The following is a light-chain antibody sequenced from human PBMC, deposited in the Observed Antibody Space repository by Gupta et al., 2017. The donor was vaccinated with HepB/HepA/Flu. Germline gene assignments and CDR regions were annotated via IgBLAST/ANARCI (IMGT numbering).Light chain of an antibody. CDR2: TNN. J-gene: IGLJ1*01. V-gene: IGLV1-44*01. CDR1: SSNIGSNT. CDR3: AACDDSRNGYV. Sequence: SALTPPPSASGTPGQRVTISCSGSSSNIGSNTVNWYQQRPGTAPKLLIYTNNQRPSWVPDRFSGSKSGTSASLAISGLQADDEADYSCAACDDSRNGYVFGTGTKVTVL.